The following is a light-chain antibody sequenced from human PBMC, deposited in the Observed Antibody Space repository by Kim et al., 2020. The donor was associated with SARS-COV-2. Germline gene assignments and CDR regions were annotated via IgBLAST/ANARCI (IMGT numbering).Light chain of an antibody. CDR3: QQSYSTPRT. V-gene: IGKV1-39*01. CDR1: QSINSY. Sequence: DIQMTQSPSSLSASVGDGVTITCRASQSINSYLNWYQQKPGKAPKLLIYAASTLQSGVPSRFSGSGSGTNFTLTISSLQPEDFATYYCQQSYSTPRTFGQGTKLEI. CDR2: AAS. J-gene: IGKJ2*01.